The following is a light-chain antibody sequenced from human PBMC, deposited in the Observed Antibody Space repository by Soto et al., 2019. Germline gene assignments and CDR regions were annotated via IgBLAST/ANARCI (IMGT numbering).Light chain of an antibody. J-gene: IGKJ4*01. CDR2: DAS. CDR3: QQRSNWPPG. Sequence: EIVLTQSPATLSLSPGERATLSCRASQSVSSYLAWDQQKPGQAPRLLIYDASNRATGIPARFSGSGSGTDFTLTISSLEPEDFAVYYCQQRSNWPPGFGGGTKVEIK. CDR1: QSVSSY. V-gene: IGKV3-11*01.